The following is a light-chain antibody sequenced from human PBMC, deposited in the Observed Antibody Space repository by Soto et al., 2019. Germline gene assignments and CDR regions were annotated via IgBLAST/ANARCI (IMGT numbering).Light chain of an antibody. CDR2: AGS. J-gene: IGKJ2*01. CDR3: MQDVQTPRT. CDR1: QSLLHSNGYNS. Sequence: DVVMTQSPLSLPVTPGEPASSSCSTSQSLLHSNGYNSLDWYLQKPRHSPQLLIYAGSHRASGVDGGFCGGGSSTDFTLKISSVEAEDVGTYYYMQDVQTPRTFGPGTKLEIK. V-gene: IGKV2-28*01.